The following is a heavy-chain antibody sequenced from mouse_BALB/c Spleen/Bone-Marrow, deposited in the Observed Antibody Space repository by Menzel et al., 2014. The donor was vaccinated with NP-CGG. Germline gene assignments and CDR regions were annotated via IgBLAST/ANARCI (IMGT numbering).Heavy chain of an antibody. Sequence: DVMLVESGGGLVKPGGSLKLSCAASGFTFSSYAMSWVRQTPEKRLEWVATISSGGSYTYYADSGTGRLTISRDNAKNTLYLQMSSLRSEDTAMYYCARSLYDYDAMDYWGQGTSVTVSS. CDR2: ISSGGSYT. D-gene: IGHD1-1*01. CDR1: GFTFSSYA. J-gene: IGHJ4*01. V-gene: IGHV5-9-1*01. CDR3: ARSLYDYDAMDY.